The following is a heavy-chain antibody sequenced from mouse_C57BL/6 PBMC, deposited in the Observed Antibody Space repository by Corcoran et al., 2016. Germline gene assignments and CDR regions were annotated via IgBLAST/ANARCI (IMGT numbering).Heavy chain of an antibody. Sequence: QIQLVQYGPELKKPGETVKISCKASGYTFTTYGMSWVKQAPGKGLKWMGWINTYSGVPTYADDFKGRFAFSLETSASTAYLQINNLKNEDTATYFCARSRITTVVATRAMDYWGQGTSVTVSS. V-gene: IGHV9-3*01. CDR1: GYTFTTYG. J-gene: IGHJ4*01. D-gene: IGHD1-1*01. CDR2: INTYSGVP. CDR3: ARSRITTVVATRAMDY.